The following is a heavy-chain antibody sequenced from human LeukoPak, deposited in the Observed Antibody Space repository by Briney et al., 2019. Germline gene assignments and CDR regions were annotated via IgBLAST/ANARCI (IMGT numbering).Heavy chain of an antibody. CDR1: GGSISSSSYY. Sequence: PSETLSLTCTVSGGSISSSSYYWGWIRQPPGKGPEWIGSIYYSGSTYYNPSLKSRVTISVDTSKNQFSLKVSSVTAADTAVYYCASLDDYNFKIWGQGTMVTVS. V-gene: IGHV4-39*07. CDR3: ASLDDYNFKI. D-gene: IGHD4/OR15-4a*01. J-gene: IGHJ3*02. CDR2: IYYSGST.